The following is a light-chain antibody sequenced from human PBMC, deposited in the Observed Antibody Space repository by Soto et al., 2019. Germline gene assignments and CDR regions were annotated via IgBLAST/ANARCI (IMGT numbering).Light chain of an antibody. CDR1: QSVSSY. V-gene: IGKV3-11*01. J-gene: IGKJ5*01. Sequence: EIVLTQSPATLSLSPGERATLSCSASQSVSSYFAWYQQKPGQAPRLLIYDASNRATGIPARLSGSGSGTDFTLTISSLEPEDFAVYYCQQLSNWPITFGQGTRLEIK. CDR2: DAS. CDR3: QQLSNWPIT.